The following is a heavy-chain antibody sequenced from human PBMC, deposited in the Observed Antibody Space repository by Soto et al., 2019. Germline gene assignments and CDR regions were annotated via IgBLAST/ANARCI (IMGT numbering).Heavy chain of an antibody. J-gene: IGHJ4*02. V-gene: IGHV1-69*06. CDR2: IIPIFGTA. Sequence: GASVEVSCKASGGTFSSYAISWVRQAPGQGLEWMGGIIPIFGTANYNPSFQGHVTFSADKSITTAYLQWRSLEASDTAIYYCATQGLTTYYFGYWGQGTLVTVSS. CDR3: ATQGLTTYYFGY. CDR1: GGTFSSYA.